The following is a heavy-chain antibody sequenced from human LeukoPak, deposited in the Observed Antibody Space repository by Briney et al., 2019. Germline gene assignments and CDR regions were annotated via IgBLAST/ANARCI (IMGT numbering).Heavy chain of an antibody. CDR1: GVSISSSSYY. J-gene: IGHJ3*02. CDR2: IYYSGST. D-gene: IGHD3-10*01. CDR3: ARGDPGGAFDI. Sequence: SETLSLTCTVAGVSISSSSYYWGWIRQPPGKGLEWIGSIYYSGSTYKNASLKSRVTILVDTSKNQFSLKLSSVTAADTAVYYCARGDPGGAFDIWGQGTTVTVSS. V-gene: IGHV4-39*07.